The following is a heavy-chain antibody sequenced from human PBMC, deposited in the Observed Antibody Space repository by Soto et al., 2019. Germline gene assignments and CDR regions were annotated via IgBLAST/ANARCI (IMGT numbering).Heavy chain of an antibody. J-gene: IGHJ6*02. Sequence: SETLSLTCTVSGGSTSSYYWSWIRQPPGKGLEWIGYIYYSGSTNYNPSLKSRVTISVDTSKNQFSLKLSSVTAADTAVYYCARSFAYCKRHNFHNRMNVYPQPTTDIFCS. V-gene: IGHV4-59*01. D-gene: IGHD1-20*01. CDR2: IYYSGST. CDR1: GGSTSSYY. CDR3: ARSFAYCKRHNFHNRMNV.